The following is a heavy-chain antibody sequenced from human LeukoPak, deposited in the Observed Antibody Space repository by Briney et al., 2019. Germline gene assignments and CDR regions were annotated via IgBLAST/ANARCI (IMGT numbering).Heavy chain of an antibody. Sequence: GESLKISCKGSGYSFTSYWIGWVRQMPGKGLEWMGIIYPGDSDTRYSPSFQGQVTISADKSISTAYLQWSSLKASDTAMYYCVRQKWELPGGFDYWGQGILVTVSS. J-gene: IGHJ4*02. CDR2: IYPGDSDT. CDR1: GYSFTSYW. D-gene: IGHD1-26*01. V-gene: IGHV5-51*01. CDR3: VRQKWELPGGFDY.